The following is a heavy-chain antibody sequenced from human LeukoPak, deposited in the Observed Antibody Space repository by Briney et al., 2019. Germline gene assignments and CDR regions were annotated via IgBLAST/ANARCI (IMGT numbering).Heavy chain of an antibody. CDR1: GGSISRHY. CDR2: IYYSGST. Sequence: SETLSLTCTVSGGSISRHYWSWIRQPPGKGLEWIGYIYYSGSTNYNPSLKSRVTISVDTSKNQFSLKLSSVTAADTAVYYCARDRDYYDIGRAFDIWGQGTMVTVSS. D-gene: IGHD3-22*01. CDR3: ARDRDYYDIGRAFDI. J-gene: IGHJ3*02. V-gene: IGHV4-59*11.